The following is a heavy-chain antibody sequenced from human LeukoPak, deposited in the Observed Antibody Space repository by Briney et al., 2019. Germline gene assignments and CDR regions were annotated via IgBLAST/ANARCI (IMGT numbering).Heavy chain of an antibody. CDR3: ARDRFLGATKYYGMDV. CDR2: ISSSGSTI. V-gene: IGHV3-48*03. D-gene: IGHD1-26*01. J-gene: IGHJ6*02. CDR1: GFTFSSYE. Sequence: GGSLRLSCAASGFTFSSYEMNWVRQAPGKGLEWVSYISSSGSTIYYADSVKGRFTISRDNAKNSLYLQMNSLRAEDTAVYYCARDRFLGATKYYGMDVWGQGTTVTVSS.